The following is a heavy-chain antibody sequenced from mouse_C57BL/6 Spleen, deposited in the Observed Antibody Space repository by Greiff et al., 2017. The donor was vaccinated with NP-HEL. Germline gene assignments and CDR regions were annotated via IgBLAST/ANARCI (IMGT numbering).Heavy chain of an antibody. CDR2: ISSGGSYT. D-gene: IGHD1-1*01. Sequence: DVKLVESGGDLVKPGGSLKLSCAASGFTFSSYGMSWVRQTPDKRLEWVATISSGGSYTYYPDSVKGRFTISRDNAKNTLYLQMSSLKSEDTAMYYCARHPITTVVDDWYFDVWGTGTTVTVSS. CDR1: GFTFSSYG. CDR3: ARHPITTVVDDWYFDV. J-gene: IGHJ1*03. V-gene: IGHV5-6*02.